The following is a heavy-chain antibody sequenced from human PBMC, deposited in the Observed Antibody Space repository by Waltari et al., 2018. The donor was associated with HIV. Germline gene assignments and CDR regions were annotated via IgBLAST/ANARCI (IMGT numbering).Heavy chain of an antibody. D-gene: IGHD3-3*01. CDR3: TPTKVIF. CDR1: GFAFTDAW. Sequence: EVQMVASGGGLVKPGWSLRLSCDASGFAFTDAWMTWVRQAPGKGMERVGGMKSKPDGERIVCAAPEKGRFAGAREYAAKTLLLHINSLKTEDKAIYYCTPTKVIFWGQGTLGTVS. V-gene: IGHV3-15*01. J-gene: IGHJ1*01. CDR2: MKSKPDGERI.